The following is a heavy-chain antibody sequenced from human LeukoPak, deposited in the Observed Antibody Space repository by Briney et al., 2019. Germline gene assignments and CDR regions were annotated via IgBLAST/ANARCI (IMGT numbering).Heavy chain of an antibody. D-gene: IGHD4-17*01. CDR2: IRSKAGSYAT. CDR1: GFTFSSYE. CDR3: TGGTTVTTLDY. V-gene: IGHV3-73*01. Sequence: PGGSLRLSCAASGFTFSSYEMNWVRQASGKGLEWVARIRSKAGSYATEYAASVKGRFTISREDSKNTAYLQMNSLKTEDTAVYYCTGGTTVTTLDYWGQGTLVTVSS. J-gene: IGHJ4*02.